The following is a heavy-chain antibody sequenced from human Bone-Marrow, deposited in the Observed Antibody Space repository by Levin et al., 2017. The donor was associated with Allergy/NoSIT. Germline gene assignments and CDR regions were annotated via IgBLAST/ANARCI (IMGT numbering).Heavy chain of an antibody. CDR3: AREVPAATYYLDF. CDR1: GYTFTSYG. V-gene: IGHV1-18*01. CDR2: ISPYNGNT. J-gene: IGHJ4*02. D-gene: IGHD2-2*01. Sequence: ASVKVSCKATGYTFTSYGITWVRQAPGQGLEWMGWISPYNGNTDFAEKFQGRVTITTDSSTSTAYLELRTLKFDDTAVYYCAREVPAATYYLDFWGQGTLVTVSS.